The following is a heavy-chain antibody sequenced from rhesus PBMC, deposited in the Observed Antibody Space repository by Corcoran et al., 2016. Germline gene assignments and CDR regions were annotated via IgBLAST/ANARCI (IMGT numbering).Heavy chain of an antibody. Sequence: QVQLQESGPGLVKPSETLSLTCSVSGYSISSGYGWRWIRLPAGKGAEWIGYIGGRTGDTNNNPTLKSRVTISKDTSKNQFSLKLSSVVAADTAVYYCVRHPEHANFEYRFPVWGAGVLVTVSS. D-gene: IGHD4-35*01. V-gene: IGHV4-127*01. CDR2: IGGRTGDT. CDR3: VRHPEHANFEYRFPV. CDR1: GYSISSGYG. J-gene: IGHJ5-1*01.